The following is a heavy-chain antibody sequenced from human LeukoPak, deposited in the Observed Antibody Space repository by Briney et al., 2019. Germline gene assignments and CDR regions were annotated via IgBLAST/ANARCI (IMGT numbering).Heavy chain of an antibody. CDR3: ARVATIIMYYFDY. CDR2: IYYSGST. Sequence: SETLSLTCTVSGGPISSSNYYWGWIRQPPGKGLECIGSIYYSGSTYYNPSLKSRISRSVDTSKNQFSLKLNSVTAADTAVYYCARVATIIMYYFDYWGQGTLVTVSS. J-gene: IGHJ4*02. V-gene: IGHV4-39*01. CDR1: GGPISSSNYY. D-gene: IGHD5-12*01.